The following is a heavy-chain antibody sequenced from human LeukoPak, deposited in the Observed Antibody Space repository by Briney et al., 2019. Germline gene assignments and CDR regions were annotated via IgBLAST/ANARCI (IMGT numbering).Heavy chain of an antibody. CDR2: IKSKTEGGTT. J-gene: IGHJ3*02. D-gene: IGHD2-21*01. CDR3: AARWGCNAFDI. CDR1: GFTFSNAF. V-gene: IGHV3-15*01. Sequence: PGGSLRLSCAASGFTFSNAFMNWVRQAPGSGLEWVGRIKSKTEGGTTHYAAPVKGRFIISRDDSKNTLYLQMTSLKTEDTAVYYCAARWGCNAFDIWGHGTMVTVSS.